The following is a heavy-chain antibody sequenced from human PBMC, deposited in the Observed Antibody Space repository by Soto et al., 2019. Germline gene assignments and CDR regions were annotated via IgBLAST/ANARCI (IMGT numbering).Heavy chain of an antibody. CDR1: GGSFSGHI. CDR2: INHSGSA. CDR3: ARGLISGSHYSGGWYYFDS. V-gene: IGHV4-34*01. Sequence: SETLSLTCDVYGGSFSGHIWTWIRQTPGKGLQWIGQINHSGSANYNPSLKSRVTISVHTSKSQFSLELSSVTAADTAVYYCARGLISGSHYSGGWYYFDSWGQGTQVTVSS. D-gene: IGHD1-26*01. J-gene: IGHJ4*02.